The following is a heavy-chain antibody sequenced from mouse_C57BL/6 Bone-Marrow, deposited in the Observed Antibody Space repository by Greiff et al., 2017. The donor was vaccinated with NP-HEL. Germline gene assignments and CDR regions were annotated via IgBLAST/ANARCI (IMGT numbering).Heavy chain of an antibody. D-gene: IGHD3-2*02. V-gene: IGHV5-6*01. CDR3: ARQLRLRFAY. CDR2: ISSGGSYT. CDR1: GFTFSSYG. J-gene: IGHJ3*01. Sequence: VQLKESGGDLVKPGGSLKLSCAASGFTFSSYGMSWVRQTPDKRQEWVATISSGGSYTYYPDSVKGRFTISRDNAKNTLYLQMSSLKSEDTAMYYCARQLRLRFAYWGQGTLVTVSA.